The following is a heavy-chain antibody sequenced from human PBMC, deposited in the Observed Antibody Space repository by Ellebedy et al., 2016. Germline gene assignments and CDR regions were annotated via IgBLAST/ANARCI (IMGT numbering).Heavy chain of an antibody. CDR3: ARRADSSGYTDAFDI. CDR2: IYPGDSDT. D-gene: IGHD3-22*01. J-gene: IGHJ3*02. Sequence: GESLKISCKGSGYSFPNYWIGWVRQMPGKGLEWMGIIYPGDSDTRYSPSFQGQVIISADKSISTAYLQRSSLKTSDTAMYYCARRADSSGYTDAFDIWGHGTMVTVSS. V-gene: IGHV5-51*01. CDR1: GYSFPNYW.